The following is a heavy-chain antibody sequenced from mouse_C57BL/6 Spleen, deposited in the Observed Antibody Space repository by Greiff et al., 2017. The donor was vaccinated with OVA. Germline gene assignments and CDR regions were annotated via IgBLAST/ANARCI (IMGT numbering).Heavy chain of an antibody. CDR1: GYTFTSYW. J-gene: IGHJ3*01. CDR2: IHPNSGST. CDR3: ARRDDYDGLFAY. D-gene: IGHD2-4*01. Sequence: VQLQQSGAELVKPGASVKLSCKASGYTFTSYWMHWVKQRPGQGLEWIGMIHPNSGSTNYNEKFKSKATLTVDKSSSTAYMQLSSLTSEDSAVYYCARRDDYDGLFAYWGQGTLVTVSA. V-gene: IGHV1-64*01.